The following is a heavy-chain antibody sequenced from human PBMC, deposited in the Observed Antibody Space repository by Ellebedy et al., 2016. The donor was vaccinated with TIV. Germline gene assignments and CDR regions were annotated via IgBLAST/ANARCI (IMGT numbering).Heavy chain of an antibody. V-gene: IGHV4-39*01. D-gene: IGHD6-13*01. Sequence: MPSETLSLTCTVSGGSISSSSYYWGWIRQPPGQGLEWIGSIYYSGSTYYHPSLNSRVTISVDTSKNQFSLKLSSVTAADTAVYYCATRSWYRGGFDYWGQGTLVTVSS. CDR2: IYYSGST. CDR1: GGSISSSSYY. J-gene: IGHJ4*02. CDR3: ATRSWYRGGFDY.